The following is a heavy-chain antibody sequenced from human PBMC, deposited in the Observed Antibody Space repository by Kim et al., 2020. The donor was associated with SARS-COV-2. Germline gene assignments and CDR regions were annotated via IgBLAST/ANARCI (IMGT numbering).Heavy chain of an antibody. CDR3: ARVKVREAKFAVIAEYYFDY. J-gene: IGHJ4*02. D-gene: IGHD3-10*01. V-gene: IGHV4-59*01. CDR1: GGSISSYY. Sequence: SETLSLTCTVSGGSISSYYWSWIRQPPGKGLEWIGYIYYSGSTNYNPSLKSRVTISVDTSKNQFSLKLSSVTAADTAVYYCARVKVREAKFAVIAEYYFDYWGQGTLVTVSS. CDR2: IYYSGST.